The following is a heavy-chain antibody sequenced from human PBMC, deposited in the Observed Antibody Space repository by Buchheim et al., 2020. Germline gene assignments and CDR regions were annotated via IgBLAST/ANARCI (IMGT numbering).Heavy chain of an antibody. V-gene: IGHV3-30*18. J-gene: IGHJ4*02. CDR2: ISYDGSNK. D-gene: IGHD3-16*01. CDR1: GFTFSSYG. CDR3: AKDITSGGDPDY. Sequence: QVQLVESGGGVVQPGRSLRLSCAASGFTFSSYGMHWVRQAPGKGLEWVAVISYDGSNKYYADSVKGRFTISRDNSKNTLYLQMNSLRAEDTAVYYCAKDITSGGDPDYWGQGTL.